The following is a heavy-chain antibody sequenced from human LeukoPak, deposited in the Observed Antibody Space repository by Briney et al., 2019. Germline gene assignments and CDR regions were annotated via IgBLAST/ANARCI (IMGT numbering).Heavy chain of an antibody. CDR1: GGSISSGGYY. CDR3: ARVFLEMATIPIAFDY. Sequence: SETLSLTCTVSGGSISSGGYYWSWIRQHPGKGLEWIGYIYYSGSTYYNPSLKSRVTISVDTSKNQFSLKLSSVTAADTAVYYCARVFLEMATIPIAFDYWGQGTLVNVSS. J-gene: IGHJ4*02. V-gene: IGHV4-31*03. D-gene: IGHD5-24*01. CDR2: IYYSGST.